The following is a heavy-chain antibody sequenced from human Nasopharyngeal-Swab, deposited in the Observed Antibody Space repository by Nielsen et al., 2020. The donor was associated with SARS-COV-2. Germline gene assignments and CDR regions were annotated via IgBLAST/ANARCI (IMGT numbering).Heavy chain of an antibody. D-gene: IGHD1-1*01. CDR2: ISSSSSYI. CDR1: GFTFSSYS. Sequence: ESLKISCAASGFTFSSYSMNWVRQAPGKGLEWVSSISSSSSYIYYADSVKGRFTISRDNAKNSLYLQMNSLRAEDTAVYYCARDQGLEPTFDAFDIWGQGTMVTVSS. CDR3: ARDQGLEPTFDAFDI. J-gene: IGHJ3*02. V-gene: IGHV3-21*01.